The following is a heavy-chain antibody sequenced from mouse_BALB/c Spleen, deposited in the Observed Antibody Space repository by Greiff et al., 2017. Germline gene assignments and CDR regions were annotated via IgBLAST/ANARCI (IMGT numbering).Heavy chain of an antibody. CDR1: GYTFTSYW. J-gene: IGHJ4*01. CDR3: TRGAYYRYDEDYAMDY. CDR2: IYPGNSDT. Sequence: VQLKESGTVLARPGASVKMSCKASGYTFTSYWMHWVKQRPGQGLAWIGAIYPGNSDTSYNQKFKGKAKLTAVTSTSTAYMELSSLTNEDSAVYYCTRGAYYRYDEDYAMDYWGQGTSVTVSS. V-gene: IGHV1-5*01. D-gene: IGHD2-14*01.